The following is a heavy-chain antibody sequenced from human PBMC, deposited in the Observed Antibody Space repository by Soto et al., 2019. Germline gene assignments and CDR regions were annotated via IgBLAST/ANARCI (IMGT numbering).Heavy chain of an antibody. D-gene: IGHD3-22*01. CDR3: ARDQGPRNYYDSTGIK. CDR1: GYSISSGYY. J-gene: IGHJ4*02. Sequence: SETLSLTCAVSGYSISSGYYWGWIQQPPGKGLEWIGSIYHSGSTYYNPSLKSRVTISVDTSKNQFSLKLSSVTAADTAVYYCARDQGPRNYYDSTGIKWGQGTLVTSPQ. V-gene: IGHV4-38-2*02. CDR2: IYHSGST.